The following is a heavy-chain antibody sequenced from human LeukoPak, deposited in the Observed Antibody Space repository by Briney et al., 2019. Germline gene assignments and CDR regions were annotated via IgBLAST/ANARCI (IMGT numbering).Heavy chain of an antibody. Sequence: GGSLRLSCAASGFTFSSYEMNWVRQAPGKGLEWVSSISSGAATIYYADSVKGRFTISRDNAKNSLYLQMNSLRAADTAVYYCARVGVLSSSWLLYWGQGTLVTVSS. V-gene: IGHV3-48*03. CDR3: ARVGVLSSSWLLY. CDR2: ISSGAATI. J-gene: IGHJ4*02. CDR1: GFTFSSYE. D-gene: IGHD6-13*01.